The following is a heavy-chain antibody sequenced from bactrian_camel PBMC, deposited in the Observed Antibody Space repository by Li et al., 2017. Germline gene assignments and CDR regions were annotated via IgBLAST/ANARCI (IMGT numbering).Heavy chain of an antibody. CDR1: GLTYGSCS. J-gene: IGHJ4*01. V-gene: IGHV3S55*01. D-gene: IGHD2*01. CDR2: IDMYGST. CDR3: APIREGCYSSGYYYAARDY. Sequence: VQLVESGGGSVQAGGSLRLTCAASGLTYGSCSMGWFRQAPGREREGVAAIDMYGSTSYADSVKGRFTISQDTAKNTLYLQMNSLKPEDTAMYYCAPIREGCYSSGYYYAARDYWGQGTQVTVSS.